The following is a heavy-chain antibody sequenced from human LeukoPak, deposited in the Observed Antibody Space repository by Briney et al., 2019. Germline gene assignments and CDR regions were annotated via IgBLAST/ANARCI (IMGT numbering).Heavy chain of an antibody. V-gene: IGHV3-9*01. D-gene: IGHD2-2*01. CDR3: AKDMAPDIVVVPAATDSGYYYYGMDV. CDR1: GFTFDDYA. Sequence: GRSLRLSCAASGFTFDDYAMQWVRQVPGKGLEWVSGISWNSGSIGYADSVKGRFTISRDNAKNSLYLQMNSLRAEDTALYYCAKDMAPDIVVVPAATDSGYYYYGMDVWGQGTTVTVSS. CDR2: ISWNSGSI. J-gene: IGHJ6*02.